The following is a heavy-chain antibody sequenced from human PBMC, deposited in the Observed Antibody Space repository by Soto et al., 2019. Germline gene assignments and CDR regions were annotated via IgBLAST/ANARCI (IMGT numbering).Heavy chain of an antibody. CDR1: GFTFSSYA. J-gene: IGHJ4*02. D-gene: IGHD2-8*01. Sequence: GGSLRLSCAASGFTFSSYAMHWVRQAPGKGLEYVSAISSNGGSTYYANSVKGRFTISRDNSKNTLYLQMGSLRAEDMAVYYCARDQSVYAIHGPHFDYWGQGTLVTVSS. CDR3: ARDQSVYAIHGPHFDY. V-gene: IGHV3-64*01. CDR2: ISSNGGST.